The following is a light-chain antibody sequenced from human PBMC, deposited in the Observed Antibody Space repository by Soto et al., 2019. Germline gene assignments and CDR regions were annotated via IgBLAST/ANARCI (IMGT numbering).Light chain of an antibody. CDR2: DAS. V-gene: IGKV1-5*01. Sequence: DIRMTQSPSTLSASVGDRVTITCRASQSISSWLAWYQQKPGKAPKLLIYDASSLESGVPSRFSGSGSGTEFTLTISSLQTDDFATYYCQQYNSYSYTFGQGTKLEIK. CDR3: QQYNSYSYT. CDR1: QSISSW. J-gene: IGKJ2*01.